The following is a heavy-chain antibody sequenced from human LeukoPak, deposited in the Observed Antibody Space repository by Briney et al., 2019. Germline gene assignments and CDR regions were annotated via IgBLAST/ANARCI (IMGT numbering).Heavy chain of an antibody. CDR3: ARVPCIVGSHYYFDY. Sequence: ASVKVSCKASGYTFTDYYIHWVRQAPGQGLEWMGWITPNSGATKFAQKFQGRVTMTSDTSISTAYMELSRLRSDDTAVYSCARVPCIVGSHYYFDYWGQGTLVTVSS. D-gene: IGHD1-26*01. V-gene: IGHV1-2*02. CDR1: GYTFTDYY. CDR2: ITPNSGAT. J-gene: IGHJ4*02.